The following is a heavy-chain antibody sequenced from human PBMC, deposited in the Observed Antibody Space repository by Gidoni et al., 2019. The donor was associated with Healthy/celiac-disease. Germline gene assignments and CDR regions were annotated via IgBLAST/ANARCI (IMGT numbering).Heavy chain of an antibody. V-gene: IGHV3-48*02. CDR2: ISSSSSTI. CDR3: ARDQGGDYDFWSGYWPHWFDP. Sequence: EVQLVESGGGLVQPGGSLRLSCAASGFPFSRYSMNWVRQAPGKGLEWVSYISSSSSTIYYADSVKGRFTISRDNAKNSLYLQMNSLRDEDTAVYYCARDQGGDYDFWSGYWPHWFDPWGQGTLVTVSS. CDR1: GFPFSRYS. D-gene: IGHD3-3*01. J-gene: IGHJ5*02.